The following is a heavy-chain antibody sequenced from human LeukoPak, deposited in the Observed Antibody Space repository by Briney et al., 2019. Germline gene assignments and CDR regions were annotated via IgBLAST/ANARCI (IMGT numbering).Heavy chain of an antibody. CDR3: ARGNYGGNSGLL. V-gene: IGHV1-46*01. Sequence: ASVKVSCKASGYSFTNYYMHGVRQAPGQGLEWLGTNNPSGGSTSYPQKCQGRVTMTRDTSTSTVYLEMSSLRSEDTAVYYCARGNYGGNSGLLWGQGTMVTVSS. D-gene: IGHD4-23*01. CDR1: GYSFTNYY. J-gene: IGHJ3*01. CDR2: NNPSGGST.